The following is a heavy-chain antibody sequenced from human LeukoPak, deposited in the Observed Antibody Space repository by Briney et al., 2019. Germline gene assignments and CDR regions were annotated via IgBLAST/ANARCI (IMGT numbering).Heavy chain of an antibody. CDR3: ARWMRNTHYYYYMDV. D-gene: IGHD2-2*02. CDR1: GFTVSSNY. CDR2: IYSGGST. Sequence: GGSLRLSCAASGFTVSSNYMSWVRQAPGKGLEWVSVIYSGGSTYYADSVKGRFTISRDNSKNTLYLQMNSLRAEDTAVYYCARWMRNTHYYYYMDVWGKGTTVTVSS. J-gene: IGHJ6*03. V-gene: IGHV3-53*01.